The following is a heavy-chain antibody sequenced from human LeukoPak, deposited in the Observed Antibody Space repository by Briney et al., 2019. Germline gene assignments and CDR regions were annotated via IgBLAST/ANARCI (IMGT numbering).Heavy chain of an antibody. CDR2: IYYSGST. J-gene: IGHJ6*03. D-gene: IGHD3-9*01. Sequence: PSETLSLTCTVSGGSLSSYYWSWIRQPPGKGLEWIGYIYYSGSTNYNPSLKSRVTISVDTSKNQFSLKLSSVTAADTAVYYCARVDGLLAYYYMDVWGKGTTVTVSS. V-gene: IGHV4-59*01. CDR1: GGSLSSYY. CDR3: ARVDGLLAYYYMDV.